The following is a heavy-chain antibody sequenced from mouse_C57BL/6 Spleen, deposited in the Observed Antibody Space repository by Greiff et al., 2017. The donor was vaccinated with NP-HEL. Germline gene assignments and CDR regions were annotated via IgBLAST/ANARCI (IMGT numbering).Heavy chain of an antibody. D-gene: IGHD2-2*01. CDR1: GFTFSSYG. V-gene: IGHV5-6*01. Sequence: EVHLVESGGDLVKPGGSLKLSCAASGFTFSSYGMSWVRQTPDKRLEWVATISSGGSYTYYPDSVKGRFTISRDNAKNTLYLQMSSLKSEDTAMYYCARDAVYYGYSYYFDYWGQGTTLTVSS. CDR2: ISSGGSYT. J-gene: IGHJ2*01. CDR3: ARDAVYYGYSYYFDY.